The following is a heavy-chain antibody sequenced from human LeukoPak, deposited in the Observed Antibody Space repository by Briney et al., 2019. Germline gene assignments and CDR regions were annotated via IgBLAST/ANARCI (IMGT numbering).Heavy chain of an antibody. D-gene: IGHD3-22*01. J-gene: IGHJ4*02. CDR2: ISYDGSNK. CDR1: GFTFSSYA. V-gene: IGHV3-30-3*01. CDR3: ARGEDYYDSSGSHGVFDY. Sequence: GGSLRLSCAASGFTFSSYAMHWVRQAPGKGLEWVAVISYDGSNKYYADSVKGRFTISRDNSKNTLYLQMNSLRAEDTAVYYCARGEDYYDSSGSHGVFDYWGQGTLVTVSS.